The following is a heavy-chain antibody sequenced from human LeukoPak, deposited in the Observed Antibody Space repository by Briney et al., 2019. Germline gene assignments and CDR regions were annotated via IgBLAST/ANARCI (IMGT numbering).Heavy chain of an antibody. D-gene: IGHD5-18*01. Sequence: SETLSLTCTVSGGSISSYYWSWIRQPPGKGLEWIGYIYYSGSTNYNPSLKSRVTISVDTSKNQFSLKLSSVTVADTAVYYCARADTAMATDYWGQGTLVTVSS. CDR2: IYYSGST. V-gene: IGHV4-59*12. CDR1: GGSISSYY. CDR3: ARADTAMATDY. J-gene: IGHJ4*02.